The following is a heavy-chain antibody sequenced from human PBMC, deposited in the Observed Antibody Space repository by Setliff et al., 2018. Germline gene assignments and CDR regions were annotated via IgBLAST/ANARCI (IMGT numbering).Heavy chain of an antibody. J-gene: IGHJ4*02. D-gene: IGHD2-8*01. Sequence: QSGGSLRLSCVASGFTFTSYWMHWVRQTPRKGLAWVSRIYSDDSSAGYADSVKGRFTISRDNAKNTLYLQMNSLRAEDTAVYYCVRGNGPGDYWGQGTLVTVSS. CDR1: GFTFTSYW. CDR2: IYSDDSSA. CDR3: VRGNGPGDY. V-gene: IGHV3-74*01.